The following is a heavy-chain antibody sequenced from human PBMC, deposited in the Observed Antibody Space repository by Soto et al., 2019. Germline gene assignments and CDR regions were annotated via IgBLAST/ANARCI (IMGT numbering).Heavy chain of an antibody. V-gene: IGHV1-18*01. CDR3: ARVDWGNGYWYFDL. J-gene: IGHJ2*01. CDR1: GYTFTSYA. Sequence: QVQLVQSGAEVKKPGASVKVYCKASGYTFTSYAISWVRQAPGQGLEWMGWISGNTGDTRYAQKLQGRVTMTTDTSTSTVYMELRRLRSDDTAVYYCARVDWGNGYWYFDLWGRGTLVTVSS. D-gene: IGHD3-9*01. CDR2: ISGNTGDT.